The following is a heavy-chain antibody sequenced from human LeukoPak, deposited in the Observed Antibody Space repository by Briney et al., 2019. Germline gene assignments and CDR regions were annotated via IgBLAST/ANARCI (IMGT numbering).Heavy chain of an antibody. CDR3: ARTPIMTTVTSDY. CDR1: GYSFTSNG. J-gene: IGHJ4*02. Sequence: ASVKVSCKASGYSFTSNGISWVRQAAGQGLERMGWISAYNGNTNYAQKLQGRVTMTTDTSTSTAYMELRSLRSDDTAVYYRARTPIMTTVTSDYWGQGTLVTVSS. D-gene: IGHD4-17*01. CDR2: ISAYNGNT. V-gene: IGHV1-18*01.